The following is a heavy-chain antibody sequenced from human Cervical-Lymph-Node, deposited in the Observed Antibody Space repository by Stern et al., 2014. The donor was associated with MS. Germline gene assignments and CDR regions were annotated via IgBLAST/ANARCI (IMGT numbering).Heavy chain of an antibody. V-gene: IGHV4-59*01. CDR1: GGSISSYY. D-gene: IGHD4-23*01. CDR3: ARAVGSTKGYDH. Sequence: VQLVESGPGLVKPSETLSLTCTVSGGSISSYYWSWIRQPPGKGLEWIGYIYYSGSTNYNPSLKSRVTISVDTSKNQFSLKLSSVTAADTAVYYCARAVGSTKGYDHWGQGTLVTVSS. J-gene: IGHJ5*02. CDR2: IYYSGST.